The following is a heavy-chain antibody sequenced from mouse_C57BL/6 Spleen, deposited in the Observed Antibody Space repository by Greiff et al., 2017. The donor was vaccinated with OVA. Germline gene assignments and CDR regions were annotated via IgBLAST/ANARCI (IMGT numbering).Heavy chain of an antibody. J-gene: IGHJ4*01. V-gene: IGHV1-64*01. CDR2: IHPNSGST. Sequence: QVQLQQPGAELVKPGASVKLSCKASGYTFTSYWMHWVKQRPGQGLEWIGMIHPNSGSTNYNEKFKGKATLTVDKSSSTAYMQLSSLTSEDSAVYYGARWGSTVVAPYAMDYWGQGTSVTVSS. CDR3: ARWGSTVVAPYAMDY. CDR1: GYTFTSYW. D-gene: IGHD1-1*01.